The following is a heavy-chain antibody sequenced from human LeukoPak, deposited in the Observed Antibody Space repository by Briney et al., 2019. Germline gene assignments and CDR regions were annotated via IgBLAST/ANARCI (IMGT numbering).Heavy chain of an antibody. V-gene: IGHV4-30-4*01. Sequence: SETLSLTCTVSGGSISSGDYYWSWIRQPPGKGLEWIGYIYYSGSTYYNPSLKSRVTISVDTSKNQFSLKLSSVTAADTAVYYCARGTLRYFDWSPGGWFDPWGQGTLVTVSS. CDR3: ARGTLRYFDWSPGGWFDP. CDR1: GGSISSGDYY. CDR2: IYYSGST. D-gene: IGHD3-9*01. J-gene: IGHJ5*02.